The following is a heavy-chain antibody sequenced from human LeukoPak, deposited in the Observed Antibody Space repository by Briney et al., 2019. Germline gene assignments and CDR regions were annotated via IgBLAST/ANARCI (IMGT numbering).Heavy chain of an antibody. Sequence: ASVKVSCKASGYTFTGYYMHWVRQGPGQGLEWMGWINPNSGGTNYAQKFQGRVTMTRDTSISTAYMELSRLRSDDTAVYYCARQLELSYYYHYMDVWGKGTTVTVSS. D-gene: IGHD1-1*01. J-gene: IGHJ6*03. CDR1: GYTFTGYY. V-gene: IGHV1-2*02. CDR2: INPNSGGT. CDR3: ARQLELSYYYHYMDV.